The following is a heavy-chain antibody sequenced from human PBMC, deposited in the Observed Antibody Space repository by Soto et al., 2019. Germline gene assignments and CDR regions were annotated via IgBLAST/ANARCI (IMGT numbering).Heavy chain of an antibody. V-gene: IGHV4-4*02. CDR3: ASSAIAAAFDY. J-gene: IGHJ4*02. D-gene: IGHD6-13*01. Sequence: QVQLQESGPGLVKPSGTLSLTCAVSGGSISSNNWWSWVRQPPGKGLEWIGEIYHSGSTNYNPSLKSRGTITVDKSRNQCSLKLSSVTAAATAVYYCASSAIAAAFDYWGQGTLVTVSS. CDR1: GGSISSNNW. CDR2: IYHSGST.